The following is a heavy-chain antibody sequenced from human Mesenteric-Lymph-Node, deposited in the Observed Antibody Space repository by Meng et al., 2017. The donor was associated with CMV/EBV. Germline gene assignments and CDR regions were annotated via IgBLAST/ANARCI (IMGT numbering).Heavy chain of an antibody. Sequence: SETLSLTCTVSGGSISSSSYYWGWIRQPPGKGLEWIGSIYYSGSTYYNPSLKSRVTISVDTSKNQFSLKLSSATAADTAVYYCARENIVVVNDIQNWFDPWGQGTQVTVSS. CDR1: GGSISSSSYY. V-gene: IGHV4-39*07. CDR3: ARENIVVVNDIQNWFDP. J-gene: IGHJ5*02. D-gene: IGHD2-21*01. CDR2: IYYSGST.